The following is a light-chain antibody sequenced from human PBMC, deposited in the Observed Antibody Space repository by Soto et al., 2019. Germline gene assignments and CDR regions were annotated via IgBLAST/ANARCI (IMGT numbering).Light chain of an antibody. J-gene: IGLJ1*01. CDR2: DVS. CDR1: SSDVGGYNY. V-gene: IGLV2-14*01. Sequence: QSALTQPASVSGSPGQSITISCTGTSSDVGGYNYVSWYQQRPGKAPKLIIYDVSNRPSGVSNRFSGSKSGNTASLTISGLQAEDEADYYCSSYTSSSLYVFGTGTKLTVL. CDR3: SSYTSSSLYV.